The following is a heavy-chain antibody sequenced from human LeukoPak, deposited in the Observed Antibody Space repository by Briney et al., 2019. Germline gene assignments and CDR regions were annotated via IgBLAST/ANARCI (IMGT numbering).Heavy chain of an antibody. J-gene: IGHJ6*02. V-gene: IGHV3-23*01. CDR2: ISSSGGST. CDR3: AKGCPLDLGAGESYYYGMGV. CDR1: GFTFSSYA. Sequence: GGSLRLSCAASGFTFSSYAMSWVRQAPGKGLEWVSGISSSGGSTYYADSVKGRFTISRDSSKHTLFLQMSSLRAEDTAVYYCAKGCPLDLGAGESYYYGMGVWGQGTTVTVSS. D-gene: IGHD3-10*01.